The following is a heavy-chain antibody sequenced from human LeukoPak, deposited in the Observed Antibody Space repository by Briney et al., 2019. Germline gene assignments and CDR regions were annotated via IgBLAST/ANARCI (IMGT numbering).Heavy chain of an antibody. CDR2: INPNSGGT. J-gene: IGHJ6*03. Sequence: ASVKVSCKASGYTFTGYYMHWVRQAPGQGLEWMGWINPNSGGTNYAQKFQGRVTMTRDTSISTAYMELSSLRSEDTAVYYCAREVVVPAAMSYYYYYYMDVWGKGTTVTVSS. CDR1: GYTFTGYY. D-gene: IGHD2-2*01. CDR3: AREVVVPAAMSYYYYYYMDV. V-gene: IGHV1-2*02.